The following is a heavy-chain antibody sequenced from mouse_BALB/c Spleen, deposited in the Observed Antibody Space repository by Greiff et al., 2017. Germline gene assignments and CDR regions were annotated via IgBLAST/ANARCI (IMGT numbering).Heavy chain of an antibody. CDR1: GFTFSSFG. J-gene: IGHJ2*01. CDR3: ARSPPNWSFDY. D-gene: IGHD4-1*01. CDR2: ISSGSSTI. Sequence: EVQLVESGGGLVQPGGSRKLSCAASGFTFSSFGMHWVRQAPEKGLEWVAYISSGSSTIYYADTVKGRFTISRDNPKNTLFLQMTSLRSEDTAMYYCARSPPNWSFDYWGQGTTLTVSS. V-gene: IGHV5-17*02.